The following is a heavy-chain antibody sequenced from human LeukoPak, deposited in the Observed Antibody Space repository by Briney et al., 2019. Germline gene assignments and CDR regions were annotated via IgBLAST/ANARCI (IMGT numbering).Heavy chain of an antibody. V-gene: IGHV1-18*01. CDR3: ARDFLPSVTTPHAFAI. Sequence: GASVKVSCKASGYTFGNYGISWVRQAPGQGLEWMGWMSAYNGNKNYARKIMGRVTMTTDTSTSTAYMELRSLRSDDTAVYYCARDFLPSVTTPHAFAIWGQGTMVTVSS. J-gene: IGHJ3*02. CDR1: GYTFGNYG. D-gene: IGHD4-17*01. CDR2: MSAYNGNK.